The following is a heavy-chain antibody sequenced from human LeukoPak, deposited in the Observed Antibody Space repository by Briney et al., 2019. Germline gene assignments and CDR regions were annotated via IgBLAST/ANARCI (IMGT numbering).Heavy chain of an antibody. CDR2: ISYDGSNK. CDR3: ARGGYCSSTSCYTVNFDY. J-gene: IGHJ4*02. CDR1: GFTFSSYA. Sequence: PGRSLRLSCAASGFTFSSYAMHWVRQAPGKGLEWVAVISYDGSNKYYADSVKGRFTISRDNSKNTLYLQMNSLRAEDTAVYYCARGGYCSSTSCYTVNFDYWGQGTLVTVSS. D-gene: IGHD2-2*02. V-gene: IGHV3-30-3*01.